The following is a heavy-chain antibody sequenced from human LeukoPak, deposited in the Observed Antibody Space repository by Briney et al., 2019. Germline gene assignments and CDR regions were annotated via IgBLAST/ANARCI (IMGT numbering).Heavy chain of an antibody. CDR3: ARLRLGELWAFDY. CDR2: IYYSGST. J-gene: IGHJ4*02. V-gene: IGHV4-59*01. CDR1: GGSISSYY. Sequence: PSETLSLTCTVSGGSISSYYWSWIRQPPGKGLEWIGYIYYSGSTNYNPSLKSRVTISVDTSKNQFSLKLSSVTAADTAVYYCARLRLGELWAFDYWGQGTLVTVSS. D-gene: IGHD3-16*01.